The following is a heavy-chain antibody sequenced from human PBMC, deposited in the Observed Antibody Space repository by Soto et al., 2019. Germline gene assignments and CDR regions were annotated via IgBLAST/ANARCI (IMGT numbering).Heavy chain of an antibody. CDR1: GLSFGTSGVG. J-gene: IGHJ3*02. CDR3: ASMTTVATAAFDI. Sequence: QITLKESGPTLVNPTQTLTLTCTASGLSFGTSGVGVGWIRQPPGKSLEWLALIYWNDDQRYSPSLKSSLTISKDTSKNQVVLTMTNVDPVDTATYYCASMTTVATAAFDIWGQGIMFTVPS. CDR2: IYWNDDQ. D-gene: IGHD4-17*01. V-gene: IGHV2-5*01.